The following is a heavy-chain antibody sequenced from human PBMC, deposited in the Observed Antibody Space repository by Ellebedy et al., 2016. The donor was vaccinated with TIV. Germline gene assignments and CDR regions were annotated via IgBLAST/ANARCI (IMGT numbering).Heavy chain of an antibody. V-gene: IGHV4-4*07. CDR3: ARVAYYGSGSYYSLWYFDY. CDR2: IYTSGST. Sequence: SETLSLXXTVSGGSISGYYWSWIRQPAGKGLEWIGRIYTSGSTNYNPSLKSRVTMSVDTSKNQFSLKLSSVTAADTAVYYCARVAYYGSGSYYSLWYFDYWGQGTLVTVSS. J-gene: IGHJ4*02. D-gene: IGHD3-10*01. CDR1: GGSISGYY.